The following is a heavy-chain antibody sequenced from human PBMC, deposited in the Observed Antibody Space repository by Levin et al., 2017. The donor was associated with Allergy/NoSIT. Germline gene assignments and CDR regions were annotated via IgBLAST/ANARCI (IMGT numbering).Heavy chain of an antibody. CDR1: GFTFSNAW. CDR3: TTDDVAVAAPTAY. CDR2: IKSKTDGGTT. Sequence: PGGSLRLSCAASGFTFSNAWMSWVRQAPGKGLEWVGRIKSKTDGGTTDYAAPVKGRFTISRDDSKNTLYLQMNSLKTEDTAVYYCTTDDVAVAAPTAYWGQGTLVTVSS. V-gene: IGHV3-15*01. D-gene: IGHD6-19*01. J-gene: IGHJ4*02.